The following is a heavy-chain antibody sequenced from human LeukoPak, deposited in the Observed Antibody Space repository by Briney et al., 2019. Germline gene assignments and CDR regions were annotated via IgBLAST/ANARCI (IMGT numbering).Heavy chain of an antibody. CDR1: GFTFSSYG. V-gene: IGHV3-23*01. CDR2: ISGSGGST. J-gene: IGHJ4*02. Sequence: GGTLRLSCAASGFTFSSYGVSWVRQAPGKGLEWVSAISGSGGSTYYADSVEGRFTISRDNSKNTLYLQMNSLRAEDTAVYYCAKRGYGDHFDYWGQGTLVTVSS. D-gene: IGHD4-17*01. CDR3: AKRGYGDHFDY.